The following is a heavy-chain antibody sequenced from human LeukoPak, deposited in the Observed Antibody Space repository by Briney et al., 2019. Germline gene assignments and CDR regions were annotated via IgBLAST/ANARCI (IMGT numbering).Heavy chain of an antibody. D-gene: IGHD1-26*01. Sequence: SETLSLTCTVSGGSISSYYWSWIRQPPGKGLEWIGYIYYSGSTNYNPSLKSRVTISVDTSKNEFSLKPSSVTAADTAVYYCARDGFGRVGGLQIGSYAFDIWGQGTMVTVSS. CDR2: IYYSGST. CDR1: GGSISSYY. V-gene: IGHV4-59*01. CDR3: ARDGFGRVGGLQIGSYAFDI. J-gene: IGHJ3*02.